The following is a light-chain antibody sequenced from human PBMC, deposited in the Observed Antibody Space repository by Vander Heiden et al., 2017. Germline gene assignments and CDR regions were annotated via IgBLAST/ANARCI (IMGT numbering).Light chain of an antibody. CDR2: AAS. CDR1: QSISDY. V-gene: IGKV1-39*01. CDR3: QQSYSSPFT. J-gene: IGKJ3*01. Sequence: DIQMTKSPSSLSASVGDRVTIPCRASQSISDYLNWYQQKPGKAPNLLIYAASSLRSGVPSRFSGSGSGTDFALTISSLQPEDFATYYCQQSYSSPFTFGPGTKVDIK.